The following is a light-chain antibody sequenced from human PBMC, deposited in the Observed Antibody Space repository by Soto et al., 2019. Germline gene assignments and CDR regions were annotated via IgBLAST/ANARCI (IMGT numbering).Light chain of an antibody. CDR2: GAS. J-gene: IGKJ3*01. CDR3: QQYNNWPFT. Sequence: IVMTKSPATLSVPPGERATLSCRARQSFGNNLAWYQEKPGPAPRLLIYGASTRATGIPARFSGRGSGTAFTLPISSLQSEDFAIYSCQQYNNWPFTFGQGTKVD. V-gene: IGKV3D-15*01. CDR1: QSFGNN.